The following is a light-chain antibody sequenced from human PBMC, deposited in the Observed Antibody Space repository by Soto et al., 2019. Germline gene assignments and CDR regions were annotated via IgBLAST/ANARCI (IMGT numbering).Light chain of an antibody. CDR2: EVV. CDR1: KSDIGVYDF. Sequence: QSALTQPPSASGSPGQSVTISCTGTKSDIGVYDFVSWYQHHPGKAPRLIIYEVVQRPSGVPDRFSGSKSGNTASLTVSGLQAADEADYFCKSYDGSNTYVFGSGTKGTVL. J-gene: IGLJ1*01. V-gene: IGLV2-8*01. CDR3: KSYDGSNTYV.